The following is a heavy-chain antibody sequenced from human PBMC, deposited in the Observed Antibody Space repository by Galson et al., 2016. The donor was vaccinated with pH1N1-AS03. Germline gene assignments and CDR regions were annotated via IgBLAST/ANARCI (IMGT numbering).Heavy chain of an antibody. D-gene: IGHD1-14*01. V-gene: IGHV1-2*02. J-gene: IGHJ6*02. CDR3: ARGSDNRNCYYYDMDV. Sequence: SVKVSCKASGYTFTGYYIHWVRQAPGQGLEWMGWINPNSGGTNSAQKFQGRVTMTRDTSISTAYMDLSRLSSDDTAVYYCARGSDNRNCYYYDMDVWGQGTTVTVSS. CDR1: GYTFTGYY. CDR2: INPNSGGT.